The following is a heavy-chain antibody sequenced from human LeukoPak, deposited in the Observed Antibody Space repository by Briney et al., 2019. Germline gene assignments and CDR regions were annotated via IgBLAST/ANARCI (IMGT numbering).Heavy chain of an antibody. CDR2: IYYSGST. J-gene: IGHJ4*02. V-gene: IGHV4-38-2*01. Sequence: SETLSLTCVVSGYSVRSGYYWGWIRQPPGKRLEWIGSIYYSGSTYYNPSLKSRVTISVDTSKNQFSLKLSSVTAADTAVYYCARLNGSSSAFFWVTGVSYFDYWGQGTLVTVSS. CDR3: ARLNGSSSAFFWVTGVSYFDY. D-gene: IGHD6-6*01. CDR1: GYSVRSGYY.